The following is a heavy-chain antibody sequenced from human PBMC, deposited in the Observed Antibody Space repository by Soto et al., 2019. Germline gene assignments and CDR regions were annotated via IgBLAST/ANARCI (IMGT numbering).Heavy chain of an antibody. J-gene: IGHJ4*02. V-gene: IGHV1-69*01. Sequence: QVQLVQSGAEVKKPGSSVKVSCKASGGTFSSYAISWVRQAPGQGLEWMGGIIPIFGTANYAQQFQGRVTITADESTSTAYMELSSLRSEDTAVYYCARASGSGYSISLYYFDYWGQGTLVTVSS. CDR1: GGTFSSYA. D-gene: IGHD6-13*01. CDR3: ARASGSGYSISLYYFDY. CDR2: IIPIFGTA.